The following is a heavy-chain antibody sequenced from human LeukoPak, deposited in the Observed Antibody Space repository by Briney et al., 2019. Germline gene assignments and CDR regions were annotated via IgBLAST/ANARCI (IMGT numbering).Heavy chain of an antibody. Sequence: GGSLRLSCAASGFTFSSCGMHWVRQAPGKGLEWVSVISYDGSNEYYADSVKGRFTISRDNSKNTLYLQMSSLRAEDTAVYYCAKDSSAWYGVFDYWGQGTLVTVSS. D-gene: IGHD6-19*01. CDR2: ISYDGSNE. CDR3: AKDSSAWYGVFDY. V-gene: IGHV3-30*18. J-gene: IGHJ4*02. CDR1: GFTFSSCG.